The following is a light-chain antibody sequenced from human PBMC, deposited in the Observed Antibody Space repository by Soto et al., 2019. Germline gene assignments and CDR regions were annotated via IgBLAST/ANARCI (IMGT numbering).Light chain of an antibody. CDR3: QQYGTSPHT. CDR2: DAT. CDR1: QSVSNNY. V-gene: IGKV3-20*01. Sequence: EIVLTQSPGTLSLSPEEGATLSCRASQSVSNNYLAWYQHTPGQAPRLLTYDATSRPTGIPDRFRGSGSGTDFSLTISRLEPEDFAMYYCQQYGTSPHTFGQGTKVEIK. J-gene: IGKJ2*01.